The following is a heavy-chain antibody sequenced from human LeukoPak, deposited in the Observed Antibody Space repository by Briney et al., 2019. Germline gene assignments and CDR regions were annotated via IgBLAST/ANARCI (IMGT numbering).Heavy chain of an antibody. CDR3: ARDLVGATPGGY. CDR2: INAGNGNT. D-gene: IGHD1-26*01. Sequence: ASVKVSCKASGYTFTSYAMHWVRQAPGQRPEWMGWINAGNGNTKYSQKFQGRVTITRDTSASTAYMELSSLRSEDTAVYYCARDLVGATPGGYWGQGTLVTVSS. CDR1: GYTFTSYA. J-gene: IGHJ4*02. V-gene: IGHV1-3*01.